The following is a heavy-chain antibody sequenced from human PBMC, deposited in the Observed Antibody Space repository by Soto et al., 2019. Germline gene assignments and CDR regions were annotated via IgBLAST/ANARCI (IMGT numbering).Heavy chain of an antibody. CDR1: GGTFSSYT. CDR3: ARATYYYGSGLDI. D-gene: IGHD3-10*01. V-gene: IGHV1-69*02. Sequence: GASVKVSCKASGGTFSSYTISWVRQAPGQGLEWMGRIIPILGIANYAQKFQGRVTITADKSTSTAYMELGSLRSEDTAVYYCARATYYYGSGLDIWGQGTMVTVSS. CDR2: IIPILGIA. J-gene: IGHJ3*02.